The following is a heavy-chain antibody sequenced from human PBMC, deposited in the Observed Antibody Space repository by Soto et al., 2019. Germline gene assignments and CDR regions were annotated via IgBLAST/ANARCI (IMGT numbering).Heavy chain of an antibody. V-gene: IGHV1-8*01. CDR3: ARGERTYYDFWSGYYTGPYYGMDV. J-gene: IGHJ6*02. CDR1: GYTFTSYD. CDR2: MNPNSGNT. Sequence: GASVKVSCKASGYTFTSYDINWVRQATGQGLEWMGWMNPNSGNTGYEQKFQGKVTMTRNTSISTAYMELSSLRSEDTAVYYCARGERTYYDFWSGYYTGPYYGMDVWGQGTTVTVSS. D-gene: IGHD3-3*01.